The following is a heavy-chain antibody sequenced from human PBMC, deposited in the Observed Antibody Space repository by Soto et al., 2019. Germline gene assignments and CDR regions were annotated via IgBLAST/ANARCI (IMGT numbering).Heavy chain of an antibody. J-gene: IGHJ6*02. D-gene: IGHD1-1*01. Sequence: EVQLLESGGGLVQPGGSLRLSCAASGFTFSTYAMNWVRQAPGNGLEWVSAISGSGGSIHYADSVKGRFTISRDNSKNTLYLQMNSLRDADKAVYHCVKGYWKGDVWGQGTTVTVSS. CDR1: GFTFSTYA. CDR3: VKGYWKGDV. V-gene: IGHV3-23*01. CDR2: ISGSGGSI.